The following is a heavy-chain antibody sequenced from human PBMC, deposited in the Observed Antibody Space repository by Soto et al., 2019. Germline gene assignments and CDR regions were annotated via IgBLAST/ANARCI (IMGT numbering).Heavy chain of an antibody. CDR2: IYPGDSDT. V-gene: IGHV5-51*01. J-gene: IGHJ6*02. Sequence: GESLKISCKGSGYSFTSYWIDWVRQMPGKGLEWMGIIYPGDSDTRYSPSFQGQVTISADKSISTAYLQWSSLKASDTAMYYCAGGGVRGVITRTRDYYGMDVWGQGTTVTV. CDR1: GYSFTSYW. CDR3: AGGGVRGVITRTRDYYGMDV. D-gene: IGHD3-10*01.